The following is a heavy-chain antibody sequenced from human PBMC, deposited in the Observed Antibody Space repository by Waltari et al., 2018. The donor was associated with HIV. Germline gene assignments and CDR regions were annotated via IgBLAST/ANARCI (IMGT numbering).Heavy chain of an antibody. CDR3: ARDPSYFDFWSGYSDV. D-gene: IGHD3-3*01. J-gene: IGHJ6*02. Sequence: DVKVVESGGALVKPGGSLRLSCETSGFSLSDHSINWVRKAPGKGLEGIAYINNRRGDTFYADSVKGRFTISRDSAKDSIYLQMNSLRGEDTAVYYCARDPSYFDFWSGYSDVWGQGTTVTVSS. V-gene: IGHV3-21*05. CDR2: INNRRGDT. CDR1: GFSLSDHS.